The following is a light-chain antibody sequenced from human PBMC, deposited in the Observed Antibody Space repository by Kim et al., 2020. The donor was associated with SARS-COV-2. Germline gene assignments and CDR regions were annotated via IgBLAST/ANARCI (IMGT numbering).Light chain of an antibody. CDR3: QQYYSYPIT. V-gene: IGKV1-16*01. CDR2: AAS. CDR1: EGIRND. J-gene: IGKJ5*01. Sequence: ASAGESVSITCRASEGIRNDLAWFQQKPGKAPQSLIHAASNLQSWVPSRFSGSGSGTDLTLTISNLQPEDSATDYCQQYYSYPITFGQGTRLEIK.